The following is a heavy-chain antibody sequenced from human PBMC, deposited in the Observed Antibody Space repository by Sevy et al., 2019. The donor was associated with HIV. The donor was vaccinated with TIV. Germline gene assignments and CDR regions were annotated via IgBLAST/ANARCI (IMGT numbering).Heavy chain of an antibody. D-gene: IGHD3-10*01. V-gene: IGHV3-7*01. CDR2: IKQDGSEK. J-gene: IGHJ4*02. Sequence: RGSLRLSCVASGFTFSNNWMTWVRQAPGKGLQWVANIKQDGSEKYFVDSVKGRFTISRDNAKNSLYLQMSSLRVEDTAVYYCARGIFGSGSRLGLGYWGQGTLVTVSS. CDR3: ARGIFGSGSRLGLGY. CDR1: GFTFSNNW.